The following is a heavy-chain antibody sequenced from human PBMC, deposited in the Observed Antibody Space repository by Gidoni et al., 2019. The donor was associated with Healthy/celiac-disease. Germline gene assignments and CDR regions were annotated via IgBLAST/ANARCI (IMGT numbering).Heavy chain of an antibody. J-gene: IGHJ4*02. CDR1: GFTSSSYA. D-gene: IGHD3-22*01. V-gene: IGHV3-23*01. CDR2: ISGSSGSP. CDR3: AKVMGFNYYDGSGYFLDY. Sequence: EEQPLESGGGLVQSGGSLRLSWVVPGFTSSSYAWSWVCLAPGKGLEGDSAISGSSGSPFYACSVKGRFTISRDISKNTLYLQMNSPSAVGTAVDYCAKVMGFNYYDGSGYFLDYWGQETLVTVSS.